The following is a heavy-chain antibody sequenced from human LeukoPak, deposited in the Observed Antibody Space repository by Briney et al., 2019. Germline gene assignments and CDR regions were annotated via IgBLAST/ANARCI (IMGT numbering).Heavy chain of an antibody. CDR1: GGSISSSSYY. J-gene: IGHJ4*02. V-gene: IGHV4-39*01. D-gene: IGHD6-19*01. CDR3: ARGNSGPRLRN. Sequence: SETLSLTCTVSGGSISSSSYYWGWIRQPPGKGLEWIGSIYYSGSTYYNPSLKSRVTISVDTSKNQFSLKLSSVTAADTAVYYCARGNSGPRLRNWGQGTLVTVSS. CDR2: IYYSGST.